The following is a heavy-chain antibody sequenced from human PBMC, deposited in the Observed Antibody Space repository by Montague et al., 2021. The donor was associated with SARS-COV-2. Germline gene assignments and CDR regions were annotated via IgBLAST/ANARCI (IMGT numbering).Heavy chain of an antibody. Sequence: YLRLSCAASGFTFSSYAMHWVRQAPGKGLEWVAVILYDGSNKYYADSVKGRFTISRDNSKNTLYLQMNSLRAEDTAVYYCARVIVVGYYGMDVWGQGTTVTVSS. CDR3: ARVIVVGYYGMDV. D-gene: IGHD3-22*01. CDR2: ILYDGSNK. CDR1: GFTFSSYA. V-gene: IGHV3-30-3*01. J-gene: IGHJ6*02.